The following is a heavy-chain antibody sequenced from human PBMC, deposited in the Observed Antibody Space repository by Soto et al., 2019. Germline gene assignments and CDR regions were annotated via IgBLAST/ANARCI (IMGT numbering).Heavy chain of an antibody. J-gene: IGHJ3*02. CDR3: ARGFVSSGWYDPPAFDI. Sequence: QVQLVESGGGVVQPGRSLRLSCAASGFTFSSYGMHWVRQAPGKGLEWVAVIWYDGSNKYYADSVKGRFTISRDNSKNTLYLKMHSLRAEDTAVYYCARGFVSSGWYDPPAFDIWGQGTMVTVSS. V-gene: IGHV3-33*01. CDR1: GFTFSSYG. D-gene: IGHD6-19*01. CDR2: IWYDGSNK.